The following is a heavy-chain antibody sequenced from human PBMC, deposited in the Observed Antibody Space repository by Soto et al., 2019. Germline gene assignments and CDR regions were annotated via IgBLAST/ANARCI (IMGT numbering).Heavy chain of an antibody. D-gene: IGHD3-10*01. J-gene: IGHJ6*03. CDR2: IYHSGST. V-gene: IGHV4-4*02. CDR1: GGSISSSNW. Sequence: SETLSLTCAVSGGSISSSNWWSWVRQPPGKGLEWIGEIYHSGSTNYNPSLKSRVTISVDKSKNQFSLKLSSVTAADTAVYYCARRNNGSGSYYYYYMDVGGKGTTVTVSS. CDR3: ARRNNGSGSYYYYYMDV.